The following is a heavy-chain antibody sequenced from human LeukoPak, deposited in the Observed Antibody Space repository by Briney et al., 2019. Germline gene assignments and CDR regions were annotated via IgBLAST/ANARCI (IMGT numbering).Heavy chain of an antibody. V-gene: IGHV4-34*01. CDR3: ASSITMVRGVKENWFDP. Sequence: SETLSLTCAVYGGSFSSYYWSWIRQPPGKGLEWIGEINHSGSINYNPSLKSRVTISVDTSKNQFSLKLSSVTAADTAVYYCASSITMVRGVKENWFDPWGQGTLVTVSS. CDR1: GGSFSSYY. D-gene: IGHD3-10*01. CDR2: INHSGSI. J-gene: IGHJ5*02.